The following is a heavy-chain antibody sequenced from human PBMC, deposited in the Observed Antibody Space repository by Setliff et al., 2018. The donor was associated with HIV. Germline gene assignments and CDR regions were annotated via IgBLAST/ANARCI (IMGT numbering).Heavy chain of an antibody. Sequence: SETLSLTCSVSGASMNSYYWSWIRQSAEKGLEWIGRIYTSGSPDYNPSLKSRVTMSLDMSKSQISLNLMSVTAADTAVYFCARANWDGFDVWGLGTRVTVS. CDR1: GASMNSYY. D-gene: IGHD1-1*01. V-gene: IGHV4-4*07. CDR2: IYTSGSP. J-gene: IGHJ3*01. CDR3: ARANWDGFDV.